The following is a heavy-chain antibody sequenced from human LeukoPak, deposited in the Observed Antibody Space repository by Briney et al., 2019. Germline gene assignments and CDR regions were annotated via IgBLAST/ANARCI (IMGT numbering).Heavy chain of an antibody. Sequence: GASVKVSCKASGYTFTGYYMHWVRQAPGQGLEWMGWINPNSGGTNYAQKFQGRVTMTRDTSISTAYMELSRLRSDDTAVYYCARDFTTYYYDSSGYPLGLWGQGTLVNVSS. J-gene: IGHJ4*02. V-gene: IGHV1-2*02. CDR2: INPNSGGT. CDR1: GYTFTGYY. D-gene: IGHD3-22*01. CDR3: ARDFTTYYYDSSGYPLGL.